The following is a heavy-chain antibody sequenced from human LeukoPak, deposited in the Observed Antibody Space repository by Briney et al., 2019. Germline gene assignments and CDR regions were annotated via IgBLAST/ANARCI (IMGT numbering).Heavy chain of an antibody. D-gene: IGHD3-10*01. CDR1: GFTFSSYS. CDR2: ISSSSSYI. CDR3: ARDRNHYYGSGSYYTLDY. J-gene: IGHJ4*02. V-gene: IGHV3-21*01. Sequence: GGSLRLSCAASGFTFSSYSMNWVRQAPGKGLEWVSSISSSSSYIYYADSVKGRFTISRDNAKNTLYLQMNSLRAEDTAVYYCARDRNHYYGSGSYYTLDYWGQGTLVTVSS.